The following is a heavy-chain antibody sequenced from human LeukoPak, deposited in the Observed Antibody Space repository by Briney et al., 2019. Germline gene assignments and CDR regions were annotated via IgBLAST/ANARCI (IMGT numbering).Heavy chain of an antibody. Sequence: GASVKVSCKASGYTFTSYGISWVRQAPGQGLEWMGWISAYNGNTNYAQKLQGRVTMTTDTSTSTAYMQLRGLRSDDPAVYYCARDGPRDFCSGRYTYFDYWGQGTLVTVSS. D-gene: IGHD3-3*01. CDR3: ARDGPRDFCSGRYTYFDY. J-gene: IGHJ4*02. V-gene: IGHV1-18*01. CDR1: GYTFTSYG. CDR2: ISAYNGNT.